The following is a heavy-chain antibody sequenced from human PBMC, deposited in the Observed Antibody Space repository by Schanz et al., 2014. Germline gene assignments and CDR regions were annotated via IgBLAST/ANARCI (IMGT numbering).Heavy chain of an antibody. CDR2: FIPILDVG. CDR3: ARDGGEVVRGVIEGVNHYYYGMDV. D-gene: IGHD3-10*01. Sequence: QVQLVQSGAEVKKPGSSVKVSCKASGGTFSTYTISWVRQARGQGLEWVGRFIPILDVGNYAQQFQGRVTFTADKSTSTAYMELSSLRYEDTAVYYCARDGGEVVRGVIEGVNHYYYGMDVWGQGTTVTVSS. J-gene: IGHJ6*02. V-gene: IGHV1-69*08. CDR1: GGTFSTYT.